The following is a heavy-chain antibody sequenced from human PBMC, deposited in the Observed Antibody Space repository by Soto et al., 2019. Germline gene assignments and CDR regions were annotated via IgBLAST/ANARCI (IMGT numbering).Heavy chain of an antibody. D-gene: IGHD3-22*01. Sequence: SETLSLTCTVSGGSMSSDDYYWSWIRQAPGRGLEWIGYIHSSGSIYYNPSLKSRATMSIDTAGNQFSLKVSSVTVADTAVYYCARDLDGLHDDTSGPFPRPGWGQGTLVTVSS. CDR1: GGSMSSDDYY. CDR3: ARDLDGLHDDTSGPFPRPG. J-gene: IGHJ1*01. CDR2: IHSSGSI. V-gene: IGHV4-30-4*01.